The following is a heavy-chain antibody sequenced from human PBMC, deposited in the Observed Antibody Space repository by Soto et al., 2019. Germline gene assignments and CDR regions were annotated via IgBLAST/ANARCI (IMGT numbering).Heavy chain of an antibody. J-gene: IGHJ6*04. CDR2: INHSGSN. CDR3: ARSVYSGYELGWVDV. V-gene: IGHV4-34*01. CDR1: GGSFSGYY. Sequence: QVQLQQWGAGLLKPSETLSLTCAVYGGSFSGYYWSWIRQPPGKGLGWIGEINHSGSNNYNPSLKSRVTISVDTSKNQFSLKLSSVTAADTAVYYCARSVYSGYELGWVDVWGKGTTVTVSS. D-gene: IGHD5-12*01.